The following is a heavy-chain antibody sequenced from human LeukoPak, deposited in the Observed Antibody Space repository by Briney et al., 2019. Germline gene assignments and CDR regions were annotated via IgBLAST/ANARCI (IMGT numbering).Heavy chain of an antibody. D-gene: IGHD2-2*01. Sequence: PSETLSLTCAVSGGSFSGYYWSWIRQPPGKGLEWIGEINHSGSTNYNPSLKSRVTISVDTSKNQFSLKLSSVTAADTAVYYCARGHRLLFVRWFDPWGQGTLVTVSS. CDR1: GGSFSGYY. CDR2: INHSGST. CDR3: ARGHRLLFVRWFDP. V-gene: IGHV4-34*01. J-gene: IGHJ5*02.